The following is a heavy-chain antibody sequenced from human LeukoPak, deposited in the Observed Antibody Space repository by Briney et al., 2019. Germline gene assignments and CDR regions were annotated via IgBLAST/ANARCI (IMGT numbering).Heavy chain of an antibody. J-gene: IGHJ4*02. Sequence: GGSLRLSCAASGFTFGSYAMHWVRQAPGKGLEWVAVISYDGSNKYYADSVKGRFTISRDNSKNTLYLQMNSLRAEDTAVYYCARETMITFGGVIVDKGGFDYWGQGTLVTVSS. D-gene: IGHD3-16*02. CDR3: ARETMITFGGVIVDKGGFDY. CDR1: GFTFGSYA. V-gene: IGHV3-30-3*01. CDR2: ISYDGSNK.